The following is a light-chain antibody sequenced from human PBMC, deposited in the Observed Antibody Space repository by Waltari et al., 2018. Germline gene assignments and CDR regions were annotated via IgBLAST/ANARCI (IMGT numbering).Light chain of an antibody. CDR1: QTVSSSY. CDR3: QQYGTSPGT. J-gene: IGKJ1*01. V-gene: IGKV3-20*01. CDR2: GAT. Sequence: EIVLTQSPGTLSLSPGDRATLSCRASQTVSSSYLAWYQQKPGQPHRLLIYGATSRATGIPDRFRGSGSGTDFTLTISRLEREDFAVYHCQQYGTSPGTFGQGTKVEIK.